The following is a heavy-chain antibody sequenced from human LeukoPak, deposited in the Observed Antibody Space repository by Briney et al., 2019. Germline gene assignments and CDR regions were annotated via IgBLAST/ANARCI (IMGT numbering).Heavy chain of an antibody. D-gene: IGHD3-3*01. CDR3: ARADFRGGYFASFDY. CDR1: GGSISNGDYF. CDR2: IYYSGSA. J-gene: IGHJ4*02. V-gene: IGHV4-31*03. Sequence: SQTLSLTCSVSGGSISNGDYFWSWIRQHPEKGLGWIGYIYYSGSAYYNPSLKVRVTVSIDTTKNQFSLRLSSVTAADTAVYYCARADFRGGYFASFDYWGQGTLVTVSS.